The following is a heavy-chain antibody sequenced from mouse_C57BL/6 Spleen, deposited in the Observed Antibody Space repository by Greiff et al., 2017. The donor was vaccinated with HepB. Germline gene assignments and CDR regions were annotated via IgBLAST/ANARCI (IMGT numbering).Heavy chain of an antibody. Sequence: DVQLQESGPGLVKPSQSLSLTCSVTGYSITSGYYWNWIRQFPGNKLEWMGYISYDGSNNYNPSLKNRISITRDTSKNQFFLKLNSVTTEDTATYYCARVEGSYDDYDATYWGQGTLVTVSA. CDR2: ISYDGSN. CDR1: GYSITSGYY. J-gene: IGHJ3*01. V-gene: IGHV3-6*01. CDR3: ARVEGSYDDYDATY. D-gene: IGHD2-4*01.